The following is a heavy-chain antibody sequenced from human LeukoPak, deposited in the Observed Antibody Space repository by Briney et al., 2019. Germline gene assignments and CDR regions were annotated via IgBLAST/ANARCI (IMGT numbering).Heavy chain of an antibody. D-gene: IGHD2-2*01. V-gene: IGHV3-7*05. Sequence: GGSLRLSCAASGFTFSSYWMSWVRQAPGKGLEWVANIKQDGSEKYYVDSVKGRFTISRDNTKNSLYLQMNSLRAEDTAVYYCARDQRYCSSSSCPWEPFDYWGQGTLVTVSS. CDR3: ARDQRYCSSSSCPWEPFDY. CDR1: GFTFSSYW. J-gene: IGHJ4*02. CDR2: IKQDGSEK.